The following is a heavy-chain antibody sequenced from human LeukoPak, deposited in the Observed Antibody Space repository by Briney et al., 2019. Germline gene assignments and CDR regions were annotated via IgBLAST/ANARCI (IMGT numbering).Heavy chain of an antibody. CDR1: GFTFSSYG. CDR3: AKDYYYYDSSGPGGDAFDI. D-gene: IGHD3-22*01. Sequence: GGSLRFSCAASGFTFSSYGMHWVRQAPGKGLEWVAVISYDGSNKYYADSVKGRFTISGDNSKNTLYLQMNSLRAEDTAVYYCAKDYYYYDSSGPGGDAFDIWGQGTMVTVSS. J-gene: IGHJ3*02. V-gene: IGHV3-30*18. CDR2: ISYDGSNK.